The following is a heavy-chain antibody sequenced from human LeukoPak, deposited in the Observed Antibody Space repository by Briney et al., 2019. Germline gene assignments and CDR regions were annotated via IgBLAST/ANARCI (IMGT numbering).Heavy chain of an antibody. CDR3: PRDYGPGSYINY. D-gene: IGHD3-10*01. V-gene: IGHV3-7*01. J-gene: IGHJ4*02. CDR2: IKQDGSEK. CDR1: GFTFSSYW. Sequence: HPGGSLRLSCAASGFTFSSYWMSRVRQAPGKGLEWVANIKQDGSEKYYVDSVKGRFTISRDNAKNSLYLQMNSLRAEDTAVYYCPRDYGPGSYINYWGQGTLVTVSS.